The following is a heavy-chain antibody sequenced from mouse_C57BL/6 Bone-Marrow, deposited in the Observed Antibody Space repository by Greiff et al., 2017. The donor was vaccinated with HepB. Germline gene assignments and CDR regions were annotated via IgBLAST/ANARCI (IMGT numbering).Heavy chain of an antibody. D-gene: IGHD2-5*01. V-gene: IGHV5-17*01. CDR2: ISSGSSTI. CDR1: GFTFSDYG. J-gene: IGHJ3*01. Sequence: EVKLQESGGGLVKPGGSLKLSCAASGFTFSDYGMHWVRQAPEKGLEWVAYISSGSSTIYYADTVKGRFTISRDNAKNTLFLQMTSLRSEDTAMYYCARDYSNYVGFAYWGQGTLVTVSA. CDR3: ARDYSNYVGFAY.